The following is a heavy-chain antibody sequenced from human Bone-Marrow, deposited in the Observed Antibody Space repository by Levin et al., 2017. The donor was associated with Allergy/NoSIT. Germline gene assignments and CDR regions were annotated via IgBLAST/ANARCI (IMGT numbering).Heavy chain of an antibody. V-gene: IGHV4-39*01. J-gene: IGHJ5*02. Sequence: GSLRLSCTVSGDSIRSNSYYWGWIRQPPGEALEWIGSMYHIGSSYYNPSLKSRVTISVDTSKNQFSLKLTSVTAADTAVYYGARRDVVIVVSGGRAPRFDPWGQGILVTVSS. CDR2: MYHIGSS. D-gene: IGHD2-15*01. CDR1: GDSIRSNSYY. CDR3: ARRDVVIVVSGGRAPRFDP.